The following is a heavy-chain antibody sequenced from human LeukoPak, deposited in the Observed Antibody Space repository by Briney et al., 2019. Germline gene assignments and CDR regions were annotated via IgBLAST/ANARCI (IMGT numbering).Heavy chain of an antibody. J-gene: IGHJ4*02. CDR2: IKQDGSEK. V-gene: IGHV3-7*01. Sequence: GGSLRLSCAASGFTLSSYWMTWVRQAPGKGLEWLANIKQDGSEKYSVDSVKGRFTISRDNAKNSLYLQMNSLRAEDTAVYYCARHSGTYFDHWGQGTLVTVSS. CDR1: GFTLSSYW. CDR3: ARHSGTYFDH. D-gene: IGHD1-26*01.